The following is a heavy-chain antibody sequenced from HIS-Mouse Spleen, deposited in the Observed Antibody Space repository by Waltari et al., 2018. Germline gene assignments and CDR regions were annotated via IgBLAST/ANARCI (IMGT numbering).Heavy chain of an antibody. Sequence: QVQLVESGGGVVQPGGSLRLSCAPRGFTFSLSACHWVRQAPGKVLEWVAVISYDGSNKYYADSVKGRFTISRDNSKNTLYLQMNSLRAEDTAVYYCARALYNWNYVDAFDIWGQGTMVTVSS. J-gene: IGHJ3*02. D-gene: IGHD1-7*01. CDR1: GFTFSLSA. CDR3: ARALYNWNYVDAFDI. CDR2: ISYDGSNK. V-gene: IGHV3-30*04.